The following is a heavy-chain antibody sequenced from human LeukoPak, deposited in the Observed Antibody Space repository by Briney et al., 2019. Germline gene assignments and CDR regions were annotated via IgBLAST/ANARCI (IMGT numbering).Heavy chain of an antibody. CDR2: ISSSSSYI. J-gene: IGHJ2*01. CDR1: RFTFSSYS. CDR3: ARDLRAGGTWSYGVYFDL. D-gene: IGHD4-17*01. V-gene: IGHV3-21*01. Sequence: GGSLRLSCAASRFTFSSYSMNWVRQAPGKGLEWVSSISSSSSYIYYADSVKGRFTISRDNAKNSVYLLLNSLTPEDTAVYYCARDLRAGGTWSYGVYFDLWGRGTLVTVSS.